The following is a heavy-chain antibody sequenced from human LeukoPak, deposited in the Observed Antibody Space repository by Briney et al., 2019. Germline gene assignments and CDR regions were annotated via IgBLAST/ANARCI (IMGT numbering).Heavy chain of an antibody. Sequence: SETLSLTCTVSGGSISSSSYYWGWLRQPPGMGLEWFVSIYYSGSTYYNPSLKSRVTISVDTSKNQFSLKLSSVTAADTAMYYCARLAPYSSGPHFDYWGQGILVTVSS. J-gene: IGHJ4*02. D-gene: IGHD6-19*01. CDR3: ARLAPYSSGPHFDY. CDR2: IYYSGST. CDR1: GGSISSSSYY. V-gene: IGHV4-39*01.